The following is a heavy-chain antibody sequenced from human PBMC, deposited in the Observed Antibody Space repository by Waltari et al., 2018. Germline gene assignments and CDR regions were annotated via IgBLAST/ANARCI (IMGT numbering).Heavy chain of an antibody. CDR1: NASLRRVSFL. V-gene: IGHV4-61*02. J-gene: IGHJ3*02. CDR2: LYTTGST. CDR3: ARMGTVVVVPTAKGAFHI. D-gene: IGHD2-15*01. Sequence: VQLQESGPGLVEPSQTLSLTCTVPNASLRRVSFLRCWYRQRAGKGLEWIGHLYTTGSTNYNPSLESRVTISADTSKNQFSLKLTSVTAADSAVYFCARMGTVVVVPTAKGAFHIWGQGTAVTVSS.